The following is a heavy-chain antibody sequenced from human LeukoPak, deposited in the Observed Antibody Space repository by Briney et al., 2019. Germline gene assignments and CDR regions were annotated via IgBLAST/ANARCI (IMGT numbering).Heavy chain of an antibody. CDR2: ISSSGSDM. D-gene: IGHD5-12*01. V-gene: IGHV3-21*01. J-gene: IGHJ4*02. Sequence: GGSLRLSCAASGFTFSSFTMNWVRQAPGKGLEWVSSISSSGSDMYYAESVKGRFTISRDNAKNSLCLQMNSLRAEDTAVYYCASSRVATSDSWGQGTLVTVSS. CDR1: GFTFSSFT. CDR3: ASSRVATSDS.